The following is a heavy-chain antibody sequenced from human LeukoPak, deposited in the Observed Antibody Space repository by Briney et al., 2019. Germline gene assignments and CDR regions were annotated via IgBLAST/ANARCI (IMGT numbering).Heavy chain of an antibody. D-gene: IGHD5-18*01. CDR2: ISYDGSNK. CDR1: GFTFSSYW. CDR3: AKGRYTPDP. V-gene: IGHV3-30*18. Sequence: GGSLRLSCAASGFTFSSYWMPWVRQAPGKGLEWVAVISYDGSNKYYADSVKGRFTISRDNSKNTLYLQMNSLRAEDTAVYYCAKGRYTPDPWGQGTLVTVSS. J-gene: IGHJ5*02.